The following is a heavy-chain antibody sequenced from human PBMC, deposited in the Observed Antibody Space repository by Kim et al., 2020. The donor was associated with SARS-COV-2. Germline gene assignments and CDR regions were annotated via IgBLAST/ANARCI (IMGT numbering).Heavy chain of an antibody. CDR3: ARDRGGGYSYGLDY. CDR1: GFTFSSYA. D-gene: IGHD5-18*01. J-gene: IGHJ4*02. V-gene: IGHV3-30*04. Sequence: GGSLRLSCAASGFTFSSYAMHWVRQAQGKGLEWVAVISYDGSNKYYADSVKGRFTISRDNSKNTLYLQMNSLRAEDTAVYYCARDRGGGYSYGLDYWGQGTLVTVSS. CDR2: ISYDGSNK.